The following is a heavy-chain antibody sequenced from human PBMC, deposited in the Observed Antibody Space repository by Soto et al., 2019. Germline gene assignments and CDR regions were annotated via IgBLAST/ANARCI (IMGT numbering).Heavy chain of an antibody. Sequence: SETLSLTCAVSGGSFTINNWWTWVRQPPGQGLEWIGEIYRTGSTNYNPSLKSRVTISLDKSENQFSLKVTSLTAADTAVYYCASRDPGTSVDYWGQGTLVTVSS. D-gene: IGHD1-7*01. V-gene: IGHV4-4*02. CDR3: ASRDPGTSVDY. CDR2: IYRTGST. CDR1: GGSFTINNW. J-gene: IGHJ4*02.